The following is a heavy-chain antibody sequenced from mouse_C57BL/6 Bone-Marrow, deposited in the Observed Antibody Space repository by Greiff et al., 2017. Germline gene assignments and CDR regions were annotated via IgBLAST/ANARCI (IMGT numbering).Heavy chain of an antibody. CDR2: IWSGGST. J-gene: IGHJ3*01. D-gene: IGHD1-1*01. CDR3: ARSSTIFFAY. V-gene: IGHV2-2*01. CDR1: GFSLTSYG. Sequence: VKLMESGPGLVQPSQSLSITCTVSGFSLTSYGVHWVRQSPGKGLEWLGVIWSGGSTDYNAAFISRLSISKDNSKSQVFFKMNSLQADDTAIYYCARSSTIFFAYWGQGTLVTVSA.